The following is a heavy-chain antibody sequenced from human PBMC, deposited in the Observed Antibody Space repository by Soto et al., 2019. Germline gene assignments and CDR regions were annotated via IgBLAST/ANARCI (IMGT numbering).Heavy chain of an antibody. CDR1: GGTFSSYT. J-gene: IGHJ4*02. V-gene: IGHV1-69*02. CDR3: ARVYGSGSYYTD. Sequence: QVQLVQSGAVVKKPGSSVKVSSKASGGTFSSYTISWVRQAPGQGLEWMGRIIPILGIANYAQKFQGRVTITADKSTSTAYMELSSLRSEDTAVYYCARVYGSGSYYTDWGQGTLVTVSS. CDR2: IIPILGIA. D-gene: IGHD3-10*01.